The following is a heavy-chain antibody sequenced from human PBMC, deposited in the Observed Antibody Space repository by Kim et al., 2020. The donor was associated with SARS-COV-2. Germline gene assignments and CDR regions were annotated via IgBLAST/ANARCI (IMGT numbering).Heavy chain of an antibody. D-gene: IGHD6-19*01. CDR1: GYTFTSYD. J-gene: IGHJ4*02. CDR2: MNPNSGNT. V-gene: IGHV1-8*01. CDR3: ARPLRPSSGWSPWSDEWLLDY. Sequence: ASVKVSCKASGYTFTSYDINWVRQATGQGLEWMGWMNPNSGNTGYAQKFQGRVTMTRNTSICTAYMELSSLRSEDTAVYYCARPLRPSSGWSPWSDEWLLDYWGQGTLVTVSS.